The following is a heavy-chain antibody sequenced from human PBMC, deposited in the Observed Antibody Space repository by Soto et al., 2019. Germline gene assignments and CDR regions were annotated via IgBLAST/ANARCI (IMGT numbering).Heavy chain of an antibody. Sequence: QVQLVQSGAEVKKPGSSVKVSCKASGGTFTTYPINWVRQAPGQGLEWMGGIIPMFGTTNYAQKFQGRVTITADESTRTAYMELRSLRSAAAAMSDCARQFTDGDYQYWGQGTLVTVSS. V-gene: IGHV1-69*01. CDR2: IIPMFGTT. D-gene: IGHD4-17*01. CDR1: GGTFTTYP. CDR3: ARQFTDGDYQY. J-gene: IGHJ4*02.